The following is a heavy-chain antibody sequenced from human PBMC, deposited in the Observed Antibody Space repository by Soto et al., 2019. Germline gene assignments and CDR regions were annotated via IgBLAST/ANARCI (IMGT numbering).Heavy chain of an antibody. CDR3: TFLVIAVAGLFDY. J-gene: IGHJ4*02. Sequence: GGSLRLSCAASGFTFSNAWMNWVRQAPGKGLEWVGRIKSKTDGGTTDYAAPVKGRFTISRDDSKNTLYLQMNSLKTEDTAVYYCTFLVIAVAGLFDYWGQGTLVTVSS. D-gene: IGHD6-19*01. CDR1: GFTFSNAW. CDR2: IKSKTDGGTT. V-gene: IGHV3-15*07.